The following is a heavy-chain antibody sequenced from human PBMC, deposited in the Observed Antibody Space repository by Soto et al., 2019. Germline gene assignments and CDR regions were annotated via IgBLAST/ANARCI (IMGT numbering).Heavy chain of an antibody. D-gene: IGHD4-17*01. CDR3: ARSLYVDYVHWYFDL. CDR2: IFSNDAK. CDR1: GFSLRNTRMG. Sequence: QVTLKESGPVLVKPTETLTLTCTVSGFSLRNTRMGVSWIRQSPGKALEWLAHIFSNDAKSYSSSLKSRLAISRDTSKSQVVLTMTNVAPVDTATYYCARSLYVDYVHWYFDLWGRGTLVTVSS. J-gene: IGHJ2*01. V-gene: IGHV2-26*01.